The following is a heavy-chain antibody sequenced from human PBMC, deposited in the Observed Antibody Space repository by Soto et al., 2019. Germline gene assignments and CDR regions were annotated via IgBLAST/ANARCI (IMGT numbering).Heavy chain of an antibody. D-gene: IGHD3-22*01. CDR3: ARGGYYDSRQSNWFDP. J-gene: IGHJ5*02. Sequence: SVKVSCKASGGTFSSYAISWVRQAPGQGLEWMGGIIPIFGTANYAQKFQGRVTITADESTSTAYMELSSLRSEDTAVYYCARGGYYDSRQSNWFDPWGQGTLVTVSS. CDR1: GGTFSSYA. V-gene: IGHV1-69*13. CDR2: IIPIFGTA.